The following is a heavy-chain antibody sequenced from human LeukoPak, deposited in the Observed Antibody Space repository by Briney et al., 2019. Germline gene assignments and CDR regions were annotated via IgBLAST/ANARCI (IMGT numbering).Heavy chain of an antibody. CDR1: GGSVSSGSHY. CDR3: ARDPRAPVGYSYGFGAFDI. D-gene: IGHD5-18*01. J-gene: IGHJ3*02. V-gene: IGHV4-61*01. Sequence: PSETLSLTCTVPGGSVSSGSHYWSWIRQPPGKGLEWIVYLYYSGSTNYNPSLKSRVTISVDTSKNQFSLKLSSVTAADTAVYYCARDPRAPVGYSYGFGAFDIWGQGTMVTVSS. CDR2: LYYSGST.